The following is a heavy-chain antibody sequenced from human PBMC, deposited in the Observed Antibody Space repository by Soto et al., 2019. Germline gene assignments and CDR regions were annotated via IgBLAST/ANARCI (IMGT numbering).Heavy chain of an antibody. V-gene: IGHV3-73*02. CDR2: IRSKANSYAT. Sequence: EVQLVQSGGGLVQPGGSLKLSCAASGLTFSGSAMHWVRQASGKGLEWVGRIRSKANSYATAYAASVKGRFTISRDDSKNTAYLQMNSLKTEDTAVYYCTNEGRYCSSTSCYNGMDVWGQGTTVTVSS. CDR3: TNEGRYCSSTSCYNGMDV. CDR1: GLTFSGSA. J-gene: IGHJ6*02. D-gene: IGHD2-2*02.